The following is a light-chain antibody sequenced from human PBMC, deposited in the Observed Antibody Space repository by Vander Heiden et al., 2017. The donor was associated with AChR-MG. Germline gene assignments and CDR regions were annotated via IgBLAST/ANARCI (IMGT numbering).Light chain of an antibody. V-gene: IGKV3-20*01. CDR1: QSVSSNY. CDR3: QQHGNSPWT. J-gene: IGKJ1*01. Sequence: EIVLTPSPGTLSLSPGERATLSCRASQSVSSNYLAWYQQKPGQAPRLVIFGASNRATGIPDRFSGSWSGTDFTLTISRLEPEDFAVYYCQQHGNSPWTFGQGTKVEVK. CDR2: GAS.